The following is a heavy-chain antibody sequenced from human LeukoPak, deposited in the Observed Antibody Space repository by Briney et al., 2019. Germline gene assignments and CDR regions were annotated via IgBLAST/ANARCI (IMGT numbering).Heavy chain of an antibody. CDR3: ARASERYDFWSGYYTFDY. D-gene: IGHD3-3*01. J-gene: IGHJ4*02. CDR1: GFTFDDYG. CDR2: INWNGGST. Sequence: PGGSLRLSCAAPGFTFDDYGMSWVRQAPGKGLEWVSGINWNGGSTGYADSVKGRFTISRDNAKNSLYLQMNSLRAEDTALYYCARASERYDFWSGYYTFDYWGQGTLVTVSS. V-gene: IGHV3-20*04.